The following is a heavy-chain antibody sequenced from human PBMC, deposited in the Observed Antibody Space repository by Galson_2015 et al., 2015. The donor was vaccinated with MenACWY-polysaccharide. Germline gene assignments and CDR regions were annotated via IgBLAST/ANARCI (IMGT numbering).Heavy chain of an antibody. J-gene: IGHJ4*02. D-gene: IGHD2-21*01. CDR2: MNPNSGNT. Sequence: SVKVCCKASGYTFTSYDINWVRQATGQGLERMGWMNPNSGNTGYAQKFQGRVTLTSNSAITTAYMELSSLRSEDTAVYYCAVIIARKYTFADSWGQGTPVTVSS. V-gene: IGHV1-8*01. CDR1: GYTFTSYD. CDR3: AVIIARKYTFADS.